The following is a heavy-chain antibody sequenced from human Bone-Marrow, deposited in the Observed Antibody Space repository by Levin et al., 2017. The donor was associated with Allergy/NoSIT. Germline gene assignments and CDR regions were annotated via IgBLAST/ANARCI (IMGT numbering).Heavy chain of an antibody. J-gene: IGHJ4*02. V-gene: IGHV1-46*01. CDR3: ARGSTNSWGPIDY. D-gene: IGHD2-2*01. Sequence: GESLKISCKASGYTFTSYYIHWVRQAPGQGLEWMGVIYASAGSTSYAQRFHDRVIMTRDTSTSTVYMDLSSLSSEDTAVVYCARGSTNSWGPIDYWGQGTLVTVSS. CDR2: IYASAGST. CDR1: GYTFTSYY.